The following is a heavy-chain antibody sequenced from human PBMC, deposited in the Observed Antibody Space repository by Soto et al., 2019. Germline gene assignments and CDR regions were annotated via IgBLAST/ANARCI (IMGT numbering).Heavy chain of an antibody. CDR1: GGSISSYF. CDR3: ARSLDYGDYGVLDS. CDR2: IRYSGST. J-gene: IGHJ4*02. D-gene: IGHD4-17*01. V-gene: IGHV4-59*01. Sequence: SETLSLTCTVSGGSISSYFWSWIRQPPGKGLEWIAYIRYSGSTNYNPSLKSRVTISVDTSKNQFSLKLSSVTAADTAVYYCARSLDYGDYGVLDSWGQGTLVTVSS.